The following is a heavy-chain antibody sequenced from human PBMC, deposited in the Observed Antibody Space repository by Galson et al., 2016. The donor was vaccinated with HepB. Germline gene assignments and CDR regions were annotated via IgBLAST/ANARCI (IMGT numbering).Heavy chain of an antibody. Sequence: SLRLSCAASGFTFSYYAMSWVRQAPGKGLEWVSAISGSGGSTYYADSVKGRFTISRDNSKNTLYLQMSSLRAEDTAVYYCARGHSANSFILDYWGQGTLVTVSS. CDR2: ISGSGGST. V-gene: IGHV3-23*01. J-gene: IGHJ4*02. CDR1: GFTFSYYA. CDR3: ARGHSANSFILDY. D-gene: IGHD4/OR15-4a*01.